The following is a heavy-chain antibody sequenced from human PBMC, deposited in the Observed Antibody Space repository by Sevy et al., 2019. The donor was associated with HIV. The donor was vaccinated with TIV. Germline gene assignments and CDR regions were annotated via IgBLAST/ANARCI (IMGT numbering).Heavy chain of an antibody. D-gene: IGHD5-18*01. J-gene: IGHJ4*02. CDR3: VRGGVGGYSYSLDS. CDR2: MKQDGSEK. V-gene: IGHV3-7*04. Sequence: GGSLRLSCAASGFTFSTYWMSWVRQAPGKGLEWVATMKQDGSEKDYVDSVKGRFTISRDNAKNSLYLQMNSLRGEATAVYYCVRGGVGGYSYSLDSWGQGTLVTVSS. CDR1: GFTFSTYW.